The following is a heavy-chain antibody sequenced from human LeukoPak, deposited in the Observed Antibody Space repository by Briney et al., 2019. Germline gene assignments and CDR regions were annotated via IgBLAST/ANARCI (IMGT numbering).Heavy chain of an antibody. J-gene: IGHJ6*03. CDR3: ATGGIVGATLYDMDV. V-gene: IGHV3-30*02. D-gene: IGHD1-26*01. CDR2: IRYDGSNK. CDR1: GFTFSSYG. Sequence: GGSLRLSCAASGFTFSSYGMHWVRQAPGKGLEWVAFIRYDGSNKYYADSVKGRFTISRDNSKNTLYLQMNSLRAEDTAVYYCATGGIVGATLYDMDVWGKGTTVTVSS.